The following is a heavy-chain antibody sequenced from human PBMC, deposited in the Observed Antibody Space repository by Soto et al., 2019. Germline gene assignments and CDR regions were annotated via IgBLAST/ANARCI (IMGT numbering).Heavy chain of an antibody. V-gene: IGHV1-3*01. D-gene: IGHD6-6*01. Sequence: KFQGRVTITRDTSASTAYMELSSLRSEGTAVYYCARDGAARPRGYYYYGMDVWGQGTTVTVSS. J-gene: IGHJ6*02. CDR3: ARDGAARPRGYYYYGMDV.